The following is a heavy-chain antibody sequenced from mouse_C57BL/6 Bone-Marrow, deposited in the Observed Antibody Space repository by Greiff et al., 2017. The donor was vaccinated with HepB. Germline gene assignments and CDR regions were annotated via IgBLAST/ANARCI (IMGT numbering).Heavy chain of an antibody. V-gene: IGHV1-7*01. CDR2: INPSSGYT. D-gene: IGHD1-1*01. J-gene: IGHJ1*03. Sequence: QVQLQQSGAELAKPGASVKLSCKASGYTFTSYWMHWVKQRPGQGLEWIGYINPSSGYTKYNQKFKDKATLTADKSSSTAYMQLRSLTYEDSAVYYCARWDTTVVPYWYFDVWGTGTTVTVSS. CDR3: ARWDTTVVPYWYFDV. CDR1: GYTFTSYW.